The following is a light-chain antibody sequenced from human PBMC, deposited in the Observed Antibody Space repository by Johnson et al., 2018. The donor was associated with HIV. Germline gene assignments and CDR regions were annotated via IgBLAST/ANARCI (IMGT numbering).Light chain of an antibody. J-gene: IGLJ1*01. CDR1: SSNIGNNY. V-gene: IGLV1-51*01. Sequence: QPVLTQPPSVSAAPGQKVTISCSGSSSNIGNNYVSWYQQVPGTAPKLLIYDNNRRPSGIPDRFSGSKSGTSATLGITGLQTGDEGDYYCGAWESSLNTYVSGTGTKVTGL. CDR3: GAWESSLNTYV. CDR2: DNN.